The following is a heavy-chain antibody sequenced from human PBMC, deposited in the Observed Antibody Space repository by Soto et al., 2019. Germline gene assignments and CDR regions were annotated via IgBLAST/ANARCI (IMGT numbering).Heavy chain of an antibody. V-gene: IGHV4-61*01. Sequence: QVQLQESGPGLVKPSETLSLTCTVSGGSVTNFNYYWSWIRQPPGKGVEWIGYILSSGSTNYNPSLKSRVTISIDTSKNQFSLRLSSVTAADTAVYYCARWGSGLDVWGQGTTVTVSS. CDR3: ARWGSGLDV. J-gene: IGHJ6*02. D-gene: IGHD3-16*01. CDR1: GGSVTNFNYY. CDR2: ILSSGST.